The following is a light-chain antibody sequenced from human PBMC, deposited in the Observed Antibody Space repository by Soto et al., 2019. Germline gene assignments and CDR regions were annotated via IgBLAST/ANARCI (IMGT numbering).Light chain of an antibody. CDR2: AAS. CDR3: QQSYSSPLT. V-gene: IGKV1-39*01. CDR1: QTFGSY. J-gene: IGKJ4*01. Sequence: DIQMTQSPSSLSASVGDRVTITCRASQTFGSYLNWYQQKPGKAPKLLIYAASTLQSGVPSRFSGSGSGTDFTRTISILQPEDFATYYCQQSYSSPLTFGGGTKVEIK.